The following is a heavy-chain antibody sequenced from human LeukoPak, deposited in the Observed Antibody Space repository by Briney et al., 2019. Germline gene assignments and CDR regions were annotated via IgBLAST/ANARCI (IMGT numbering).Heavy chain of an antibody. CDR1: GYTFTSYY. J-gene: IGHJ6*02. CDR2: INPSGGST. Sequence: ASVKVSCKASGYTFTSYYMHWVRQAPGQGLEWMGIINPSGGSTSYAQKFQGRVTMTRDTSTSTVYMELSSLRSEDTAVYYCAGVRPPNYYYYGMDVWGQGTTVTVSS. V-gene: IGHV1-46*01. CDR3: AGVRPPNYYYYGMDV.